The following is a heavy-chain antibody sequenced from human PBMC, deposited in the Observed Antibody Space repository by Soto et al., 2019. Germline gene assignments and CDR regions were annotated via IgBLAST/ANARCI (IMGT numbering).Heavy chain of an antibody. CDR3: ARAHDYDFWSGFLFYGMDV. CDR1: RFTFSNYA. V-gene: IGHV3-23*01. J-gene: IGHJ6*02. Sequence: SGGSLRLSCAASRFTFSNYAMSWVRQAPGKGLEWVSGISSTGGSTYYADSVKGRFTISRDNSKNTLDLQMSSLRAEDTAIYYCARAHDYDFWSGFLFYGMDVWGQGTTVTVS. CDR2: ISSTGGST. D-gene: IGHD3-3*01.